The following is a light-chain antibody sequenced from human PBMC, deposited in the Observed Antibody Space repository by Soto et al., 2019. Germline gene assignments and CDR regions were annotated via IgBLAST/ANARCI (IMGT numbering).Light chain of an antibody. CDR3: QQYKT. CDR2: GAS. V-gene: IGKV3-20*01. Sequence: EVVMTMSPATLSVSQGERATLSCRASQSVSSSYLAWYQQKPGQAPRLLIYGASSRATGIPDRFSGSGSGTDFTLTISRLEPEDFAVYYCQQYKTFGQGTKVDI. J-gene: IGKJ1*01. CDR1: QSVSSSY.